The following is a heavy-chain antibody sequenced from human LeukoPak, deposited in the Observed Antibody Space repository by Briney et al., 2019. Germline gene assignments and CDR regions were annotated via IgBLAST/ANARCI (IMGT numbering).Heavy chain of an antibody. CDR1: GFTFDDYA. CDR3: AKDTWRRDGCTMGFDY. D-gene: IGHD5-24*01. J-gene: IGHJ4*02. CDR2: ISWNSGSI. Sequence: GRSLRLSCAASGFTFDDYAMHWVRQAPGKGLEWVSGISWNSGSIGYADSVKGRFTISRDNAKNSLYLQMNSLRAEDTALYYCAKDTWRRDGCTMGFDYWGQGTLVTVSS. V-gene: IGHV3-9*01.